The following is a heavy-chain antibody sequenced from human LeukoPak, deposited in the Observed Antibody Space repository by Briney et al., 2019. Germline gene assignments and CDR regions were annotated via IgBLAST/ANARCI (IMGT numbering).Heavy chain of an antibody. Sequence: SQTLSLTCAISGDSVSSSTAAWNWARQSPSRGLEWLGRTYYRSNKWYSDFAEYVKSRITIDPDTSKNQFSLRLNSVTPDDTAVYFCARGQTYSGRIFDYWGQGILVTVSS. J-gene: IGHJ4*02. CDR2: TYYRSNKWYS. CDR3: ARGQTYSGRIFDY. D-gene: IGHD1-26*01. V-gene: IGHV6-1*01. CDR1: GDSVSSSTAA.